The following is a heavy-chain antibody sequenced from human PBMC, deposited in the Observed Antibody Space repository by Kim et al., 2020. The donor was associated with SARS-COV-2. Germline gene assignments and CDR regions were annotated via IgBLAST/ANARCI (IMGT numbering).Heavy chain of an antibody. CDR2: INSNGDGT. CDR1: GFSFGGYY. V-gene: IGHV1-2*02. Sequence: ASVKVSCEASGFSFGGYYIQWVRQAPGQGLEWMGWINSNGDGTKYAQRFQGRVIMTRDTSTNTAYLELTSLTYDDTAVYYCARNYDPLDHLGQGTLVTVS. J-gene: IGHJ4*02. CDR3: ARNYDPLDH. D-gene: IGHD3-22*01.